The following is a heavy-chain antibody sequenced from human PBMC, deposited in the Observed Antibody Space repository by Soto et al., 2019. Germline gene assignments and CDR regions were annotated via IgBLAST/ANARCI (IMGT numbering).Heavy chain of an antibody. CDR2: INPNSGGT. J-gene: IGHJ4*02. CDR3: ARASYSSSSFAVDY. V-gene: IGHV1-2*02. Sequence: ASVKVSCKASGYTFTGYYMHGVLQSPGQGLEWMGWINPNSGGTNYAQKFQGRVTMTRDTSISTAYMELSRLRSDDTAVYYCARASYSSSSFAVDYWGQGTLVTVSS. CDR1: GYTFTGYY. D-gene: IGHD6-6*01.